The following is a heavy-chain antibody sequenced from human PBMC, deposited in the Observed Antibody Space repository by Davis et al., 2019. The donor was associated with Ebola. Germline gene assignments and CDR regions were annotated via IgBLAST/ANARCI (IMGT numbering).Heavy chain of an antibody. D-gene: IGHD3-22*01. CDR1: GFTFSTYA. J-gene: IGHJ3*02. CDR3: AKDRFGITMIVVVIHRPAGAFDI. CDR2: ISGSGGST. Sequence: GESLKISCTASGFTFSTYAMSWVRQAPGKGLEWVSAISGSGGSTYYADSVKGRFTISRDNSKNTLYLQMNSLRAEDTAVYYCAKDRFGITMIVVVIHRPAGAFDIWGQWTMVTVSS. V-gene: IGHV3-23*01.